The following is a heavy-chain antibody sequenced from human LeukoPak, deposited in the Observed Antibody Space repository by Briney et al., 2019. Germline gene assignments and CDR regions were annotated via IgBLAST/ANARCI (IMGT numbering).Heavy chain of an antibody. CDR1: GGSFSGYY. Sequence: SETLSLTCAVYGGSFSGYYWSWIRQPPGKGLEWIGEINHSGSTNYNPSLKSRVTISVDTSKNQFSLKLSSVTAADTAVYYCARHGREHIVVVTAVDYWGQGTLVTVSS. CDR2: INHSGST. D-gene: IGHD2-21*02. V-gene: IGHV4-34*01. CDR3: ARHGREHIVVVTAVDY. J-gene: IGHJ4*02.